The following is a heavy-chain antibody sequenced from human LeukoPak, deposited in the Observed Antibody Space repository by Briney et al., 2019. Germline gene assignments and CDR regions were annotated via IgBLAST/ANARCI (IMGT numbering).Heavy chain of an antibody. J-gene: IGHJ4*02. CDR2: IYTTGTT. D-gene: IGHD2-15*01. V-gene: IGHV3-53*01. Sequence: GGSLRLSCAASGLTVSYNYMSWVRQAPGKGLEWVSSIYTTGTTYYRESVKGRFTISRDSSKTTVFLQMDSQRAEDTAVYYCAAQDTFFDSWGQGILVTVSS. CDR1: GLTVSYNY. CDR3: AAQDTFFDS.